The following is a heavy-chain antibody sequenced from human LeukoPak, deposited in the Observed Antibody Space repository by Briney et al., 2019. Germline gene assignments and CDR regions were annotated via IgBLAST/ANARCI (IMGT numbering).Heavy chain of an antibody. Sequence: PSETLSLTCAVYGGSFSDYHWSWIRQPPGKGLEWIGEINHSGSTNYNPSLKSRATISVDTSKNQFSLKLSSVTAADTAVYYCARGLRWGYWYFDLWGRGTLVTVSS. CDR1: GGSFSDYH. V-gene: IGHV4-34*01. CDR3: ARGLRWGYWYFDL. D-gene: IGHD3-16*01. J-gene: IGHJ2*01. CDR2: INHSGST.